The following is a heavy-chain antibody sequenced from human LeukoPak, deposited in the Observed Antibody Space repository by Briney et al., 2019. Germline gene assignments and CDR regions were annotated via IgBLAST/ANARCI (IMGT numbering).Heavy chain of an antibody. CDR3: ARFLLQIDY. Sequence: GRSLRLSCAASGFTFSSYAMHWVRQAPGKGLEWVAVISYDGSNKYYADSVKGRFTISRDNSKNTLYLQMNSLRAEDTAVYYCARFLLQIDYWGQGTLVTVSS. CDR2: ISYDGSNK. J-gene: IGHJ4*02. D-gene: IGHD2-15*01. CDR1: GFTFSSYA. V-gene: IGHV3-30*01.